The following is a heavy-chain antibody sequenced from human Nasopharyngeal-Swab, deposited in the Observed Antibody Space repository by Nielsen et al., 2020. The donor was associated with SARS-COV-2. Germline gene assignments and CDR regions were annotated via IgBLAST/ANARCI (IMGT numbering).Heavy chain of an antibody. CDR3: AKANVILWFGQFKSDGFDI. D-gene: IGHD3-10*01. V-gene: IGHV3-30*18. CDR2: ISYEGRKK. CDR1: GFSFNNYG. J-gene: IGHJ3*02. Sequence: GESLKISCTASGFSFNNYGMHWVRQAPGKGLEWVAVISYEGRKKHYAESVEGRFTISRDWSKSTLYLQMNSLRPEDTAMYYCAKANVILWFGQFKSDGFDIWGQGTMVAVSS.